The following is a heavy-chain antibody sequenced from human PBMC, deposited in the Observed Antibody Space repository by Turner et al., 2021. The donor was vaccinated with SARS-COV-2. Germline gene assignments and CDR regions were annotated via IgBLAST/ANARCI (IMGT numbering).Heavy chain of an antibody. Sequence: QVPLVESGGGVVQPGRSLRLPCAASGFTFSSYAMNWVRQAPGKGLEWVAVISYDGSNKYYADSVKGRFTISRDNSKNTLYLQMNSLRAEDTAVYYCAGIQSYDRSDYYGMDVWGQGTTVTVSS. CDR1: GFTFSSYA. V-gene: IGHV3-30-3*01. CDR2: ISYDGSNK. CDR3: AGIQSYDRSDYYGMDV. J-gene: IGHJ6*02. D-gene: IGHD3-22*01.